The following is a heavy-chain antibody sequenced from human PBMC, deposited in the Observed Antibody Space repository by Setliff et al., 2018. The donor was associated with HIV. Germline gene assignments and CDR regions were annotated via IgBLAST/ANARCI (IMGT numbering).Heavy chain of an antibody. Sequence: GASVKVSCKASGYSFTSYGISWVRQAPGQGLEWMGWISAYNGNKNYAQNLQGRVTMTTDTSTTTAYLELSSLRSEDTAVYYCARSGYSAYDNWFDPWGQGTLVTVSS. D-gene: IGHD5-12*01. CDR1: GYSFTSYG. CDR3: ARSGYSAYDNWFDP. CDR2: ISAYNGNK. V-gene: IGHV1-18*01. J-gene: IGHJ5*02.